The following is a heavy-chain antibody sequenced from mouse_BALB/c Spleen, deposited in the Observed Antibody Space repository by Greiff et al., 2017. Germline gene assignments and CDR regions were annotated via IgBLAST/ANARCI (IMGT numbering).Heavy chain of an antibody. CDR1: GYTFTSYY. J-gene: IGHJ1*01. Sequence: QVQLKESGAELVKPGASVKLSCKASGYTFTSYYMYWVKQRPGQGLEWIGEINPSNGGTNFNEKFKRKATLTVDKSSSTAYMQLSSLTSEDSAVYYCTRSGVYYYGSRSGYFDVWGAGTTVTVSS. CDR3: TRSGVYYYGSRSGYFDV. CDR2: INPSNGGT. V-gene: IGHV1S81*02. D-gene: IGHD1-1*01.